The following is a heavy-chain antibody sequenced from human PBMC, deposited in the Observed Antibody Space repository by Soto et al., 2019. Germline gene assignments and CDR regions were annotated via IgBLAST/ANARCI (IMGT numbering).Heavy chain of an antibody. D-gene: IGHD6-19*01. CDR3: ARARGSSGWYAGGWFDP. J-gene: IGHJ5*02. CDR2: ISSSSSNK. Sequence: EVQLVESGGGLVKPGGSLRLSCAASGFTFSSYSMNWVRQAPGKGLEWVSCISSSSSNKYYADSVKGRFTISRDNAKNSPYLQMNSLRAEDTAVYYCARARGSSGWYAGGWFDPWGQGTLVTVSS. CDR1: GFTFSSYS. V-gene: IGHV3-21*01.